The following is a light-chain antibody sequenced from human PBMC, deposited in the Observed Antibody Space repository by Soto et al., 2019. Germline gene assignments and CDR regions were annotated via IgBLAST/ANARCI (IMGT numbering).Light chain of an antibody. CDR3: SSYTSSSTLE. V-gene: IGLV2-14*01. Sequence: QSALTQPASVSGSPGQSITISCTGTSSDVGVYNYVSWCQQHPGKAPKLIIYDVSTRPSGVSNRFSGSKSGNTASLTISGLQAEDEADYYRSSYTSSSTLEFGGGTKVTVL. CDR2: DVS. CDR1: SSDVGVYNY. J-gene: IGLJ2*01.